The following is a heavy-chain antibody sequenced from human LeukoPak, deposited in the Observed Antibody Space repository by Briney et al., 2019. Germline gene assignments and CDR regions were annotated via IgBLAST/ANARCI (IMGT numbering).Heavy chain of an antibody. D-gene: IGHD2-2*01. V-gene: IGHV3-66*02. CDR2: IYTDGST. J-gene: IGHJ5*02. CDR3: ARLPSS. CDR1: GFTVSTNY. Sequence: PGGSLRLSCAASGFTVSTNYMTWDRQAPGKGLEWVSVIYTDGSTYYADSVKGRFTISRDNSENTLFLQMNSLKIEDTAVYYCARLPSSWGQGTLVTVSS.